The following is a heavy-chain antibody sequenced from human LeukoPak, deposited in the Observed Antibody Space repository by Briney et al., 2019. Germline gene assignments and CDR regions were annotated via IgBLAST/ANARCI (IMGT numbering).Heavy chain of an antibody. CDR3: ATRRTLRSAGWFDP. Sequence: SETLSLTCTVSGGSISSYYWSWIRQPPGKGLEWIGYIYYSGSTNYNPSLKSRVTISVDTSKNQFSLKLSSVTAADTAAYYCATRRTLRSAGWFDPWGQGTLVTVSS. J-gene: IGHJ5*02. D-gene: IGHD4-17*01. CDR1: GGSISSYY. V-gene: IGHV4-59*08. CDR2: IYYSGST.